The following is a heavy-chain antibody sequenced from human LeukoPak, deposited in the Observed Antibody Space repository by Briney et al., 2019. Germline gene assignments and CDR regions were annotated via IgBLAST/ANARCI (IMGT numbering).Heavy chain of an antibody. CDR2: IYYSGST. CDR1: GGSISSSSYY. J-gene: IGHJ4*02. V-gene: IGHV4-39*01. D-gene: IGHD3-16*01. CDR3: ARSEINDYIKY. Sequence: SETLSLTCTVSGGSISSSSYYWGWIRQPPGKGLEWIGNIYYSGSTYYNPSLKSRVTISVDTSKNQFSLKLSSVTAADTAVYYCARSEINDYIKYWGQGILVTVSS.